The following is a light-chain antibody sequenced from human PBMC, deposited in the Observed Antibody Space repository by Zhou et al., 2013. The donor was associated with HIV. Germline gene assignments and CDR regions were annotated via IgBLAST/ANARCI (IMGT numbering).Light chain of an antibody. CDR2: GAV. V-gene: IGKV3-15*01. J-gene: IGKJ1*01. Sequence: EIVLTQSPGTLSLSPGERVTLSCRASQSVSTAYLAWYQHKPGQSPRLLIYGAVTRATGVPDRFSGSGSETEFSLSISNLQTEDFAVYYCQLYNNWPPTWTFGQGTKVE. CDR1: QSVSTAY. CDR3: QLYNNWPPTWT.